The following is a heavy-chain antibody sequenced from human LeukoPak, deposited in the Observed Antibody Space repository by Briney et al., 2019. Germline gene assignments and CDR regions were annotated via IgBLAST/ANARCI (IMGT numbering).Heavy chain of an antibody. CDR3: AREVYDFSFDY. Sequence: ASVKVSCKASGYTFTGYYMHWVRQAPGQGLEWMGWISPNSGGTNYAQKFQGWVTMTRDTSISTAYMELSRLRSDDTAVYYCAREVYDFSFDYWGQGTLVTVSS. J-gene: IGHJ4*02. CDR2: ISPNSGGT. D-gene: IGHD3-3*01. V-gene: IGHV1-2*04. CDR1: GYTFTGYY.